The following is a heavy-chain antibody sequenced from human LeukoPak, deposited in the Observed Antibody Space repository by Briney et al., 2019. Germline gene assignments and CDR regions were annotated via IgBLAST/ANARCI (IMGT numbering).Heavy chain of an antibody. Sequence: PGGSLRLSCAASGFTFSSYGMSWVRQSLGKGLEWVSYISSTSSTIYYAGSVKGRFTISRDNARNSLYLQMNSLRDEDTAVYYCARPTSGFYKFWGQGTLVTVSS. CDR2: ISSTSSTI. D-gene: IGHD3-10*01. J-gene: IGHJ4*02. V-gene: IGHV3-48*02. CDR3: ARPTSGFYKF. CDR1: GFTFSSYG.